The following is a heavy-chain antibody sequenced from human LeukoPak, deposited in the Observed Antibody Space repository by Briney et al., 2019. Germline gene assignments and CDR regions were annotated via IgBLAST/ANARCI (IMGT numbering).Heavy chain of an antibody. CDR2: FYYSGIT. J-gene: IGHJ4*02. Sequence: SETLSLTCTVSGCSISSSGYYWGWIRQPPGKGLEWIGSFYYSGITYYNPSLKSRVTISVDTSKNQFSLKLSSLTAADTAVYYCASQAYSTTGAADVTVFDYWGRGALVTVSS. CDR1: GCSISSSGYY. V-gene: IGHV4-39*07. D-gene: IGHD6-13*01. CDR3: ASQAYSTTGAADVTVFDY.